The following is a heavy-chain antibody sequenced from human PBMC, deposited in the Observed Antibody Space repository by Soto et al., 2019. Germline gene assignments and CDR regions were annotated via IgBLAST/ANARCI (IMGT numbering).Heavy chain of an antibody. CDR3: ANVFGGGYYPADY. V-gene: IGHV3-23*01. J-gene: IGHJ4*02. D-gene: IGHD3-3*01. Sequence: PGGSLRLSCAASGFTFSSYAMSWVRQAPGKGLEWVSAISGSGGSTYYADSVKGRFTISRDNSKNTLYLQMNSLRAEDTTVYYSANVFGGGYYPADYWGQGTRVTVSS. CDR1: GFTFSSYA. CDR2: ISGSGGST.